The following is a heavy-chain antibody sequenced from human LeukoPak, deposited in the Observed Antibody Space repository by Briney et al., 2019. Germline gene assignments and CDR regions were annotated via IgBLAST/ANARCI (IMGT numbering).Heavy chain of an antibody. CDR3: ATDILGSSWSR. V-gene: IGHV3-9*01. J-gene: IGHJ4*02. D-gene: IGHD6-13*01. CDR2: ISWNSGSI. Sequence: GGSLRLSCAASGFTFDDYAMHWVRQAPGKGLEWVSGISWNSGSIGYADSVKGRFTISRDNAKNTLSLQMNSPRAEDTAVYYCATDILGSSWSRWGQGTLVTVSS. CDR1: GFTFDDYA.